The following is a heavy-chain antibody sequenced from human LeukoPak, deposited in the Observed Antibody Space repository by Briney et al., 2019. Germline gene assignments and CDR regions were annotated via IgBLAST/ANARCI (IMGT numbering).Heavy chain of an antibody. V-gene: IGHV3-48*03. CDR3: ARANFDSSRYYYRVFDI. J-gene: IGHJ3*02. CDR2: ISSSGSTI. D-gene: IGHD3-22*01. CDR1: GFTFSSYE. Sequence: GGSLRLSCAASGFTFSSYEMNWARQAPGKGLEWVSYISSSGSTIYYADSVKGRFTISRDNAKNSLYLQMNSLRAEDTAVYYCARANFDSSRYYYRVFDIWGQGTMVTVSS.